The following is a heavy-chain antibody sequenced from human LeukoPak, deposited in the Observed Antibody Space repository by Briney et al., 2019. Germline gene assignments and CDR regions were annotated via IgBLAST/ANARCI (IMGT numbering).Heavy chain of an antibody. Sequence: SETLSLTCTVSGVSITSDYWSWIRQPPGKGLEFLAYISYTETTNYNPSLKSRATISIDTFKNQFSLILNSVTAADTAIYYCARLEKVDLMTYHYFPFWGRGTLVTVSS. D-gene: IGHD1-14*01. V-gene: IGHV4-59*01. J-gene: IGHJ2*01. CDR2: ISYTETT. CDR3: ARLEKVDLMTYHYFPF. CDR1: GVSITSDY.